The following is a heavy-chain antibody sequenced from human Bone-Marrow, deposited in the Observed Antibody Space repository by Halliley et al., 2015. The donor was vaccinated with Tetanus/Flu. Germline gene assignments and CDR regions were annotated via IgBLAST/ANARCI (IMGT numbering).Heavy chain of an antibody. V-gene: IGHV4-4*02. D-gene: IGHD1-26*01. CDR1: GASISSSNW. CDR2: IYHSGST. Sequence: TLSLTCAVSGASISSSNWWSWVRQSPGKELEWLGEIYHSGSTNYNPSLRGRVGMSIDKSKNRFSLEIVSVTAADMAMYYCARGREIVTRSFDIWGQGTMVTVSS. J-gene: IGHJ3*02. CDR3: ARGREIVTRSFDI.